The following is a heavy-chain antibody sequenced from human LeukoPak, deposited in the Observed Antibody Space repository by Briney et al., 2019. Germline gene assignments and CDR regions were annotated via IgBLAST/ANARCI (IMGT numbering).Heavy chain of an antibody. J-gene: IGHJ4*02. CDR1: GFTFSSYA. CDR3: AKGQKVYSSSSRGTWLDY. Sequence: GGSLRLSCAASGFTFSSYAVTWVRQAPGKGLEWVSSISGSGGSTYYADSVKGRFTISRDNSKNTLFLQMNSLRAEDTAVYYCAKGQKVYSSSSRGTWLDYWGQGTLVTVSS. D-gene: IGHD6-6*01. CDR2: ISGSGGST. V-gene: IGHV3-23*01.